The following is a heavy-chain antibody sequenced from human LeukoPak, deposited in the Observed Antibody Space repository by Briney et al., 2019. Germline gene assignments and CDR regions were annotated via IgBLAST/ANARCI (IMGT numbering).Heavy chain of an antibody. V-gene: IGHV3-11*01. D-gene: IGHD3-3*01. CDR2: ISSSGSTI. Sequence: GGSLRLSCAASGFTFSDYYMSWIRQAPGKGLEWVSYISSSGSTIYYADSVKGRFTISRDNAKNSLYLQMNSLRSEDTAVYYCAGHDFWSGHSTNYYYMDVWGKGTTVTVSS. CDR3: AGHDFWSGHSTNYYYMDV. J-gene: IGHJ6*03. CDR1: GFTFSDYY.